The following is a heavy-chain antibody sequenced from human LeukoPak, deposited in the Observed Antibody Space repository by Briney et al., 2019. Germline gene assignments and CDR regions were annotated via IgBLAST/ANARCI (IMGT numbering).Heavy chain of an antibody. CDR1: GFTFSSYA. V-gene: IGHV3-23*01. CDR3: AKEQGWFGECSTY. J-gene: IGHJ4*02. D-gene: IGHD3-10*01. CDR2: IGGNGGST. Sequence: GGSLRLSCTASGFTFSSYAMSWVRQAPAKGLEWVSAIGGNGGSTYYAESVKGRFTISRDSSKNTLYLQMDSLRADDTALYYCAKEQGWFGECSTYWGQGTLVTVSS.